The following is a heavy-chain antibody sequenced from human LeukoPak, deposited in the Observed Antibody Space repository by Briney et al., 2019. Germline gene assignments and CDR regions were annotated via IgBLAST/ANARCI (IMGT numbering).Heavy chain of an antibody. J-gene: IGHJ3*02. V-gene: IGHV3-48*02. Sequence: GGSLRLSCAGSGFTFNTYSMNWVRQAPGKGLEWISYITSSSRITYYADSVEGRFTISRDNAKNSLYLQMDSLRDEDTALYYCARSSGYYLVSDAFDIWGQGTMVTVSS. CDR3: ARSSGYYLVSDAFDI. CDR2: ITSSSRIT. D-gene: IGHD3-22*01. CDR1: GFTFNTYS.